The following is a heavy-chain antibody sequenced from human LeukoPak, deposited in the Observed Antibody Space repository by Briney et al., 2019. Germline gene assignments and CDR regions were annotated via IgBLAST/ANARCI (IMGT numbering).Heavy chain of an antibody. V-gene: IGHV1-46*01. CDR3: ARELALGPNPYDYVWGSYRWGLDY. Sequence: ASVKVSCKASGYTFTSYYMHWVRQAPGQGLEWVGIINPSGGSTSYAQKFQGRVTMTRDTSTSTVYMELSSLRSEDTAVYYCARELALGPNPYDYVWGSYRWGLDYWGQGTLVTVSS. CDR2: INPSGGST. CDR1: GYTFTSYY. J-gene: IGHJ4*02. D-gene: IGHD3-16*02.